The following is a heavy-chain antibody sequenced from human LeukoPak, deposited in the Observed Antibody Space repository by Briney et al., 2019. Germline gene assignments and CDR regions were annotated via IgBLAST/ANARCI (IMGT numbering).Heavy chain of an antibody. CDR1: GGSISSGGYS. J-gene: IGHJ4*02. CDR2: IYNSGST. CDR3: ARGWGPAYCGGDCHRHFDY. V-gene: IGHV4-30-4*07. Sequence: PSETLSLTCAVSGGSISSGGYSWNWIRQPPGKGLEWIGYIYNSGSTSYNPSLKSRVSLSVDTSKNLFSFTLNSMTAADTAVYYCARGWGPAYCGGDCHRHFDYWGQGTLVTVSS. D-gene: IGHD2-21*02.